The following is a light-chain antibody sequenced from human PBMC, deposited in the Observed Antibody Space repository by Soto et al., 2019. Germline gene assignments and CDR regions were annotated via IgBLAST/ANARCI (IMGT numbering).Light chain of an antibody. CDR3: SSYTTTTAWV. CDR2: EVS. J-gene: IGLJ3*02. V-gene: IGLV2-14*01. CDR1: SSDVGAYRY. Sequence: QSALTQPASVSGSPGQSITISCTGSSSDVGAYRYVSWFQQHPGRAPKLIIYEVSNRPSGVSDRFSGSKSGNTASLTISGLKAEDEADYHCSSYTTTTAWVSGGGTKLTVL.